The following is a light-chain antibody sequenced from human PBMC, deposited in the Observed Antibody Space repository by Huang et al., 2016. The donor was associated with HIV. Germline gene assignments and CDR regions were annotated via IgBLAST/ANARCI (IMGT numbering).Light chain of an antibody. Sequence: QMTQSPSSLSASVAYRVTITCRASQSITRYLSWYQQKPGKAPKLLIFAASSLQSGVPSRFSGSGSGTEFTLTISTLQPEDFATYYCQESYSTLWTFGQGTKVE. CDR1: QSITRY. CDR2: AAS. V-gene: IGKV1-39*01. J-gene: IGKJ1*01. CDR3: QESYSTLWT.